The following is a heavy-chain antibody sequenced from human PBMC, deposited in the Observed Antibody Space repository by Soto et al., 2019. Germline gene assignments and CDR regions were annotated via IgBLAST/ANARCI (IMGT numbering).Heavy chain of an antibody. J-gene: IGHJ4*02. CDR2: ISYDGSNK. V-gene: IGHV3-30*18. CDR3: AKEFHSWNYFDY. Sequence: GGSLRLSCAASGFTFSSSGMHWARQAPGKGLEWVAVISYDGSNKFYADSVKGRFTISRDNFRNTLYLQMNSLRAEDTAVYYCAKEFHSWNYFDYWGQGTLVTVSS. CDR1: GFTFSSSG. D-gene: IGHD1-20*01.